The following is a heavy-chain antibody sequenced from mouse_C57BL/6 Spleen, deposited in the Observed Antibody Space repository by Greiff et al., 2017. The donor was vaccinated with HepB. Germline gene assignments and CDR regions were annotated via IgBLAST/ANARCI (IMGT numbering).Heavy chain of an antibody. CDR2: IDPENGDT. J-gene: IGHJ2*01. Sequence: VQLQQSGAELVRPGASVKLSCTASGFNIKDDYMHWVKQRPEQGLEWIGWIDPENGDTEYASKFQGKATITADTSSNTAYLQLSSLTSEDTAVYYCTTWGTTVVAPFGYWGQGTTLTVSS. D-gene: IGHD1-1*01. CDR3: TTWGTTVVAPFGY. V-gene: IGHV14-4*01. CDR1: GFNIKDDY.